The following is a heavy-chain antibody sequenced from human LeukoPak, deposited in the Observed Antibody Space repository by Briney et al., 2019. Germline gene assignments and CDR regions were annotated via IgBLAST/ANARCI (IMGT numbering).Heavy chain of an antibody. CDR3: ARARSGHGMDV. Sequence: SETLSLTCTVSGGSISSGDYYWSWIRQPPGKGLEWIGYIYYSGSTYYNPSLKSRVTISVDTSKNQFSLKLSSVTAADTAVYYCARARSGHGMDVWGQGTTVTVSS. J-gene: IGHJ6*02. CDR1: GGSISSGDYY. D-gene: IGHD6-25*01. V-gene: IGHV4-30-4*01. CDR2: IYYSGST.